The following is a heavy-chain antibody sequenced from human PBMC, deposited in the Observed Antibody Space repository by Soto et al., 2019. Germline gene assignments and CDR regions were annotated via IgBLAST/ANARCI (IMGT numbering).Heavy chain of an antibody. J-gene: IGHJ4*02. CDR1: GGSIISSSYY. V-gene: IGHV4-39*01. CDR3: ARHPYYDFWSGYYPTHFDY. Sequence: SETLSLTCTVSGGSIISSSYYWGWIRQPPGKGLEWIGSIYYSGSTYYNPSLKSRVTISVDTSKNQFSLKLSSVTAADTAVYYCARHPYYDFWSGYYPTHFDYWGQGTLVTVSS. D-gene: IGHD3-3*01. CDR2: IYYSGST.